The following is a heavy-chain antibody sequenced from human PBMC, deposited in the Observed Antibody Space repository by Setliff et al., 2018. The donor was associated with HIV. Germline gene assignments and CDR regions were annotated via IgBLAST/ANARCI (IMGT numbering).Heavy chain of an antibody. CDR3: ARDGNSGYHFDY. J-gene: IGHJ4*02. D-gene: IGHD5-12*01. CDR1: GYTFTNYD. V-gene: IGHV1-8*01. Sequence: ASVKVSCKASGYTFTNYDINWVRQVPGQGLEWMGRMNPDSGLTDYAPKLQGRVTITRDTSASTAYMELSSLRSEDTAVYYCARDGNSGYHFDYWGQGTPVTVSS. CDR2: MNPDSGLT.